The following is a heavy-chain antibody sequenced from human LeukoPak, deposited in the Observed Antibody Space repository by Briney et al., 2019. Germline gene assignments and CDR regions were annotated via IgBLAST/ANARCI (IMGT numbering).Heavy chain of an antibody. Sequence: VASVKVSCKASGYTFTSYGISWVRQAPGQGLEWMGWISAYNGNTNYAQKLQGRVTMTTDTSTSTAYMELRSLRSDDTAVYYCARDYGIPIIVQADYWGQGTLVTVSS. CDR3: ARDYGIPIIVQADY. J-gene: IGHJ4*02. V-gene: IGHV1-18*01. CDR1: GYTFTSYG. D-gene: IGHD3-9*01. CDR2: ISAYNGNT.